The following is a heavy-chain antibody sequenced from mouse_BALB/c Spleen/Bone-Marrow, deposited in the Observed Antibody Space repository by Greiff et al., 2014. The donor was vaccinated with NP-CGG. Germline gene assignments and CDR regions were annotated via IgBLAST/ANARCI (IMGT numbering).Heavy chain of an antibody. D-gene: IGHD1-1*02. CDR3: ARGGGSPFAY. Sequence: VKLMESGPGLVAPSQSLSITCTVSGFSLTGYGVNWVRQPPGKGLEWLGIIWVDGSTDYTSALKSRLSIRKDNSKSDVFLIRSSMQIDDTASYYGARGGGSPFAYWGQGTLVTVSA. CDR1: GFSLTGYG. J-gene: IGHJ3*01. CDR2: IWVDGST. V-gene: IGHV2-6-7*01.